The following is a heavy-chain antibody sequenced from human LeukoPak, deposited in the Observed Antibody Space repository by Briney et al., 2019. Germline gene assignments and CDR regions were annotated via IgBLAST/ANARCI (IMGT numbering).Heavy chain of an antibody. CDR3: ARDGQYSSGWYLEDAFDI. CDR1: GGSISSYY. V-gene: IGHV4-4*07. Sequence: SETLSLTCTVSGGSISSYYWSWIRQPAGKGLEWIGRIYTSGSTNYNPSLKSRVTMSVDTSKNQFSLKLSSVTAADTAVYYCARDGQYSSGWYLEDAFDIWGQGTMVTVSS. CDR2: IYTSGST. D-gene: IGHD6-19*01. J-gene: IGHJ3*02.